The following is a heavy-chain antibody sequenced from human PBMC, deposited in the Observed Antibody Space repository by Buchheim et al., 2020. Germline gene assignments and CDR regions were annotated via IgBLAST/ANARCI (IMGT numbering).Heavy chain of an antibody. CDR1: GGTFSSYA. CDR3: ARGQIGYCSSTSCFAPYYYYGMDV. J-gene: IGHJ6*02. D-gene: IGHD2-2*01. V-gene: IGHV1-69*01. CDR2: IIPIFGTA. Sequence: QVQLVQSGAEVKKPGSSVKVSCKASGGTFSSYAISWVRQAPGQGLEWMGGIIPIFGTANYAQKFQGRVTITADESTSTASMELSSLRSEDTAVYYCARGQIGYCSSTSCFAPYYYYGMDVWGQGTT.